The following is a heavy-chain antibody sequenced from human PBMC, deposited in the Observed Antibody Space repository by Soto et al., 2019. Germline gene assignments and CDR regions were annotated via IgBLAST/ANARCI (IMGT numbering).Heavy chain of an antibody. J-gene: IGHJ4*02. CDR3: AREKYYYDKSGYYSSYLDS. CDR1: GFTFSNYA. Sequence: GGSLRLSCGASGFTFSNYAMNWVRQAPGKGLEWVSGISGRGSSTYYADSVKGRFTISRDNSQNTIYLQMNSLRAEDTAVYYWAREKYYYDKSGYYSSYLDSWGQGTPVTVSS. CDR2: ISGRGSST. D-gene: IGHD3-22*01. V-gene: IGHV3-23*01.